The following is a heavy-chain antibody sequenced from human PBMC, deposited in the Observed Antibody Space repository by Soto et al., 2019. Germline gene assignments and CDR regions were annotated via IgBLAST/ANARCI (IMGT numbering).Heavy chain of an antibody. V-gene: IGHV1-3*01. CDR2: INAGNGNT. D-gene: IGHD6-19*01. Sequence: QVPLVQSGAEVKKPGASVKVSCKASGYTFTRYAMHWVRQAPGQRLEWMGWINAGNGNTKYSQKFQGRVTITRDTSASTAYMELSSLRSEDTAVYYCARDRFYSSGWFSPNDYWGQGTLVTVSS. CDR1: GYTFTRYA. J-gene: IGHJ4*02. CDR3: ARDRFYSSGWFSPNDY.